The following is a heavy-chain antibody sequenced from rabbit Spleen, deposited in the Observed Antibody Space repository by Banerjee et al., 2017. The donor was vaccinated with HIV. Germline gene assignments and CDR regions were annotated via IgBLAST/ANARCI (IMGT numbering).Heavy chain of an antibody. V-gene: IGHV1S40*01. CDR1: GFSFSSGYY. CDR2: IAIGNVRT. CDR3: SRYTGTSFSTCGIVL. Sequence: QSLEETGGDLVKPGAALTLTCIASGFSFSSGYYMSWVRQAPGKGLVWIGCIAIGNVRTHLLTWPIGRFLISNTSSFTVRLPMTTLTSLSTGIYFCSRYTGTSFSTCGIVLWGQGTLVTV. D-gene: IGHD8-1*01. J-gene: IGHJ6*01.